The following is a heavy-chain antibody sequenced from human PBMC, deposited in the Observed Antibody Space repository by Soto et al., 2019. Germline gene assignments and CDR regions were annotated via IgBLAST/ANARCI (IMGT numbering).Heavy chain of an antibody. J-gene: IGHJ4*02. CDR2: IYDSGST. V-gene: IGHV4-39*01. Sequence: SETLSLTCTVSGGSISSSNYYWGWIRQPPGKGLEWIGSIYDSGSTYYNPSLKSRVTISVDTSKNQFSLKLSSVTAADTAVYYCTRHYYDIGVDYWAQGTLVTVSS. CDR3: TRHYYDIGVDY. D-gene: IGHD3-22*01. CDR1: GGSISSSNYY.